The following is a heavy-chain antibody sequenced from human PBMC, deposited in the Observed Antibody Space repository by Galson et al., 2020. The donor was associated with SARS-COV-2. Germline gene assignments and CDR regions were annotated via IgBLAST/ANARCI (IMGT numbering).Heavy chain of an antibody. V-gene: IGHV3-30*04. Sequence: QLGESLKISCAASGFTFSSYAIHWVRQAPGKGLEWVAVISHDGRIEVYADSVKGRFTISRDNSENMLFMQMDSLRADDTAVYYCARDVSGGAGEIGGQGTRVTGSA. D-gene: IGHD1-26*01. J-gene: IGHJ3*02. CDR1: GFTFSSYA. CDR2: ISHDGRIE. CDR3: ARDVSGGAGEI.